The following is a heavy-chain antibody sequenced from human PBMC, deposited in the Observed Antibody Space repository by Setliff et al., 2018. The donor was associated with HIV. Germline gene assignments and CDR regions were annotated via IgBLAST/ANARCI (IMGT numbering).Heavy chain of an antibody. V-gene: IGHV5-51*01. CDR1: GYSFSNYW. J-gene: IGHJ4*02. Sequence: GESLKISCKGSGYSFSNYWIGWVRQMPGKGLEWMGIIYPGDSDTRYSPSFQVQVTISADKSISTAYLQWSSLKASDTAMYYCARAAPYCSGTSCYTKYWGRGTLVTVSS. CDR3: ARAAPYCSGTSCYTKY. CDR2: IYPGDSDT. D-gene: IGHD2-15*01.